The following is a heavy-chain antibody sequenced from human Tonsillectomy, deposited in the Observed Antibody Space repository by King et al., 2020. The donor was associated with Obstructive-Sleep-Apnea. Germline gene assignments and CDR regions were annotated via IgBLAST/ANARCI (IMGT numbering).Heavy chain of an antibody. J-gene: IGHJ3*02. Sequence: QLVESGAEVKKTGSSVKVSCKASGYTFTYRYLHWVRQAPGQALEWMGWITPFNGNTDYALTFQDRVTLTRDRSMSSAYMELSSLRSEDTAMYYCTTDAYGDYGSGAFDIWGQGTMVTVSS. D-gene: IGHD4-17*01. CDR2: ITPFNGNT. CDR3: TTDAYGDYGSGAFDI. CDR1: GYTFTYRY. V-gene: IGHV1-45*02.